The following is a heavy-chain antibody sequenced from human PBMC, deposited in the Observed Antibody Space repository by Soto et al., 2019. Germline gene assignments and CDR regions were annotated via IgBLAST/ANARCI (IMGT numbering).Heavy chain of an antibody. CDR1: GFTFSSYA. CDR2: ISGSGDST. D-gene: IGHD2-15*01. CDR3: ARDLGVALATLTLDY. Sequence: PGESLKVSCAASGFTFSSYAMSRVRQAQGKGLEWVSAISGSGDSTYYADSVKGRFTISRDDAKNSLYLQMNSLRAEDTGVYYCARDLGVALATLTLDYWGQGTLVTVSS. J-gene: IGHJ4*02. V-gene: IGHV3-23*01.